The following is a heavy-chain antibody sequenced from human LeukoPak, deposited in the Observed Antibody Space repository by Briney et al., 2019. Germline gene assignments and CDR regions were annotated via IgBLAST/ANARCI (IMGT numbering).Heavy chain of an antibody. J-gene: IGHJ5*02. CDR1: GFTVSSNY. CDR3: ARDLVFSSRVGATTLWFDP. CDR2: IYSGGST. V-gene: IGHV3-66*01. D-gene: IGHD1-26*01. Sequence: GGSLRLSCAASGFTVSSNYMSWVRQAPGKGLEWGSVIYSGGSTYYADSVKCRFTIYRDNSKNTLYLQMNSLSAEDTAVYYCARDLVFSSRVGATTLWFDPWGQGTLVTVSS.